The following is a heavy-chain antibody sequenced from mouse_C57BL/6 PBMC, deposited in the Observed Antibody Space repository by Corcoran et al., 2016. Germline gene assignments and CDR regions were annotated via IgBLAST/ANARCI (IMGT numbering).Heavy chain of an antibody. CDR3: ARWDYDGNYFDY. J-gene: IGHJ2*01. D-gene: IGHD2-3*01. V-gene: IGHV1-76*01. CDR1: GYTFTDYY. Sequence: QVQLKQSGAELVRPGASVKLSCKASGYTFTDYYINWVKQRPGQGLEWIARIYPGSGNTYYNEKFKGKATLTAEKSSSTAYMQLSSLTSEDSAVYFCARWDYDGNYFDYWGQGTTLTVSS. CDR2: IYPGSGNT.